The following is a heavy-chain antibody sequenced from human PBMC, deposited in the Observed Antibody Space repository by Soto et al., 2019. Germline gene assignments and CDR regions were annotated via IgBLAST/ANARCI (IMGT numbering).Heavy chain of an antibody. CDR1: GFTFSSYA. CDR2: ISGSGGST. Sequence: GGSLRLSCAASGFTFSSYAMSWVRQAPGKGLEWVSAISGSGGSTYYADSVKGRFTISRDNSKNTLYLQMNSLRAEDTAVYYCAKDYDFWSDPRAPTAFDPWGQGTLVTVSS. CDR3: AKDYDFWSDPRAPTAFDP. D-gene: IGHD3-3*01. V-gene: IGHV3-23*01. J-gene: IGHJ5*02.